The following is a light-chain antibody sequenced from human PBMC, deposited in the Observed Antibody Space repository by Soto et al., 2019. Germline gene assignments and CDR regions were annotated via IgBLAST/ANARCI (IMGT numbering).Light chain of an antibody. CDR2: EVS. V-gene: IGLV2-14*01. CDR1: SSDVGGYKY. Sequence: QSALTQPASVSGSPGQSITISCTGTSSDVGGYKYVSWYQQHPDKAPKLIIFEVSNRPSGISSRFSGSKSGNTASLTISGLQAEDEADYYCSSYMSGGTSVFGTGTKVTVL. CDR3: SSYMSGGTSV. J-gene: IGLJ1*01.